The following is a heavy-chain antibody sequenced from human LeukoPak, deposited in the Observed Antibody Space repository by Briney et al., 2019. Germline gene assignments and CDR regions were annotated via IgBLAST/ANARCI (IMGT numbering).Heavy chain of an antibody. D-gene: IGHD3-10*01. J-gene: IGHJ6*03. CDR3: AGSDHYYYMDV. CDR2: IYHSGST. Sequence: SETLSLTCTVSGGSISSSSYYWGWIRQPPGKGLEWIGSIYHSGSTYYNPSLKSRVTISVDTSKNQFSLKLSSVTAADTAVFYCAGSDHYYYMDVWGKGTTVTVSS. CDR1: GGSISSSSYY. V-gene: IGHV4-39*01.